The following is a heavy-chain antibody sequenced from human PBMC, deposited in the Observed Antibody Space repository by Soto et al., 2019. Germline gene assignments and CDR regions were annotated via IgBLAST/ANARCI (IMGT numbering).Heavy chain of an antibody. CDR2: ISYDGSNK. CDR1: GFTFSSYA. D-gene: IGHD3-9*01. V-gene: IGHV3-30-3*01. Sequence: QVQLVESGGGVVQPGRSLRLSCAASGFTFSSYAMHWVRQAPGKGLEWVAVISYDGSNKYYADSVKGRFTISRDNSXNXLXXQMNSLRAEDTAVYYCARDLMPYYDILTGYPLFDYWGQGTLVTVSS. CDR3: ARDLMPYYDILTGYPLFDY. J-gene: IGHJ4*02.